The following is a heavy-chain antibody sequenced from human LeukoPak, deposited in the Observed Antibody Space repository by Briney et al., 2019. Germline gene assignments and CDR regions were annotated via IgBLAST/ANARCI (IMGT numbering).Heavy chain of an antibody. CDR2: IFYSGST. CDR1: GGSISSYY. J-gene: IGHJ4*02. Sequence: KPSETLSLTCTVSGGSISSYYWSWIRQPPGKGLEWVGYIFYSGSTNYNPSLKSRVTISVDTSKNQFSLKLSSVTAADTAVYYCASASGSSGYYFYWGQGALVTVSS. V-gene: IGHV4-59*01. CDR3: ASASGSSGYYFY. D-gene: IGHD3-22*01.